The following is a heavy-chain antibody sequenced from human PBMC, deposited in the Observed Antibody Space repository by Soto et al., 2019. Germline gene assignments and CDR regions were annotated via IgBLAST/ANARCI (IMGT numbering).Heavy chain of an antibody. Sequence: QAHLVQSGPEVKKPGSSVKVSCKDFGGLFSSFAISWVRQAPGQGLEWLGGIIPVFGTTYYAEKFQDRLTISADESTNTAYRELSSLTSGDTAIYYCARGGGPYVWFHEFWGQGTLVTVSS. CDR1: GGLFSSFA. J-gene: IGHJ4*02. V-gene: IGHV1-69*01. D-gene: IGHD3-16*01. CDR2: IIPVFGTT. CDR3: ARGGGPYVWFHEF.